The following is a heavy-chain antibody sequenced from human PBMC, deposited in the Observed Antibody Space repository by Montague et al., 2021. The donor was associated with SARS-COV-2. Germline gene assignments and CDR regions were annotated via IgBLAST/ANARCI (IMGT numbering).Heavy chain of an antibody. CDR2: IGPSGST. Sequence: SETLPLTCGVSGGSLSGYHWSWIRQPPGKGLEWIGEIGPSGSTNYNPSLKSRVIISLDTSKNQFSLKLSSVTAADTAVYYCARGLIDITMMVVVFTGASLYFDYWGQGILVTVST. J-gene: IGHJ4*02. V-gene: IGHV4-34*01. CDR3: ARGLIDITMMVVVFTGASLYFDY. CDR1: GGSLSGYH. D-gene: IGHD3-22*01.